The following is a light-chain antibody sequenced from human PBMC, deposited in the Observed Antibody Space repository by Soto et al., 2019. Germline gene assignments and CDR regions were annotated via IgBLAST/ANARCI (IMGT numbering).Light chain of an antibody. J-gene: IGLJ2*01. CDR3: SSYTSRTTVV. Sequence: QSALTQPASVSGSPGQSITISCTGTSSDIGGYNYVSWYQQHPDKAPKLLIYEVSNRPSGVSNRFSASKSGNTASLTISGLQAEDEADYYCSSYTSRTTVVFGGGTQLTVL. CDR1: SSDIGGYNY. V-gene: IGLV2-14*01. CDR2: EVS.